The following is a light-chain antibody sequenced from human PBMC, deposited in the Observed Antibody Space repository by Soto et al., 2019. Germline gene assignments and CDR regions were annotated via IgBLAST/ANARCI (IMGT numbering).Light chain of an antibody. CDR2: DVS. CDR3: SSYTSSXSWV. J-gene: IGLJ3*02. V-gene: IGLV2-14*01. CDR1: SSDVGGYNY. Sequence: QSALTQPXSVSGSPGQXXTIXCXGTSSDVGGYNYVSWYQQHPGKAPKLXXXDVSNRPSGVSNRFSGSKSGNXASLXISGLXAEDXADXXCSSYTSSXSWVXXX.